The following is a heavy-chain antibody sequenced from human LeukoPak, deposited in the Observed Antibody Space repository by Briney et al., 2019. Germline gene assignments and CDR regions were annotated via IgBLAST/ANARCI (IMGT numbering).Heavy chain of an antibody. D-gene: IGHD6-19*01. CDR3: ARGAGNFDY. V-gene: IGHV4-59*01. CDR1: GGSISSYF. J-gene: IGHJ4*01. Sequence: PSETLSLTCTVSGGSISSYFWSWIRQPPGKGLEWIGYIYYSGSTNYNPSLKSRVTISVDTSKNQFSLRLSSVTAADTAVYYCARGAGNFDYWGHGTLVTVSS. CDR2: IYYSGST.